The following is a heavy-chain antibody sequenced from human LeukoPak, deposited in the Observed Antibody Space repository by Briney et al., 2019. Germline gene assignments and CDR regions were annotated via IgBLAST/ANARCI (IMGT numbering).Heavy chain of an antibody. CDR2: IVVGSGNT. D-gene: IGHD6-6*01. CDR1: GFTFTSSA. Sequence: SVKVSCKASGFTFTSSAGQWVRQARGQRLEWIGWIVVGSGNTNYAQKFQERVTITRDMSTSTAYMELSSLRSEDTAVYYCAAGTSIAADDYWGQGTLVTVSS. V-gene: IGHV1-58*01. CDR3: AAGTSIAADDY. J-gene: IGHJ4*02.